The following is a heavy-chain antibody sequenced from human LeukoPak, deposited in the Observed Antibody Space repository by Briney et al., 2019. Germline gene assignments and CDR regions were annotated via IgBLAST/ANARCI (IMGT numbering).Heavy chain of an antibody. V-gene: IGHV3-53*05. CDR2: LYSGGTT. J-gene: IGHJ3*02. CDR1: DLTVSNSY. D-gene: IGHD6-6*01. CDR3: AREMPGSSGAYDI. Sequence: HPGGSLRLSCAASDLTVSNSYMSWFRRAPGMGLDWVSVLYSGGTTYYADSVRGRFTISRDISKNTLILQMNSLRAEDSAVSYCAREMPGSSGAYDIWGQGTMVTVSS.